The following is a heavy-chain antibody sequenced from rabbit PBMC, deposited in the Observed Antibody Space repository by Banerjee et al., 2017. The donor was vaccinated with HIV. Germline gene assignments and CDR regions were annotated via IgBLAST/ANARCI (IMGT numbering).Heavy chain of an antibody. CDR1: GFSFSSSYY. D-gene: IGHD8-1*01. Sequence: QSLEESGGDLVKPGASLTLTCTASGFSFSSSYYMCWVRQAPGKGLEWIACIYAGSSGGTYYASWAKGRFTVSKTSSTTVTLQLTSLTAADTATYFCARNVGSSYYNYGMDLWGPGTLVTVS. J-gene: IGHJ6*01. CDR3: ARNVGSSYYNYGMDL. CDR2: IYAGSSGGT. V-gene: IGHV1S40*01.